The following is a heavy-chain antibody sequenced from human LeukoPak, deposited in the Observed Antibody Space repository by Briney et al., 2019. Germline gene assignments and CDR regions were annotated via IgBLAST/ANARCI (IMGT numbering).Heavy chain of an antibody. CDR3: TKGRGGGYYFDY. J-gene: IGHJ4*02. D-gene: IGHD3-22*01. CDR1: GFTFSSYA. CDR2: IGGSGVIT. Sequence: PGGSLRLSCAPSGFTFSSYAMRWVRQAPGKGLEWVSAIGGSGVITYYADSVKGRFTISRDNSKNTLYLQINSLRAEDTAVYYCTKGRGGGYYFDYWGQGTLVTVSS. V-gene: IGHV3-23*01.